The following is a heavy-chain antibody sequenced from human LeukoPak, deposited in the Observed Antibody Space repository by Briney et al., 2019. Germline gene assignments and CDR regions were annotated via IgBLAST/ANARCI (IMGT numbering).Heavy chain of an antibody. D-gene: IGHD3-22*01. Sequence: SETLSLTCAVYGGSFSGYYWSWIRQPPGKGLEWMGEINHSGSTNYNPSLKSRVTISVDTSKNQFSLKLSSVTAADTAVYYCARALMSYYYDSSGRTDAFDIWGQGTMVTVSS. CDR1: GGSFSGYY. V-gene: IGHV4-34*01. CDR3: ARALMSYYYDSSGRTDAFDI. CDR2: INHSGST. J-gene: IGHJ3*02.